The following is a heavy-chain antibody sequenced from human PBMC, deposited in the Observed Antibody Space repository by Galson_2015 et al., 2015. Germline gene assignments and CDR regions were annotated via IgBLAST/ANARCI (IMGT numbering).Heavy chain of an antibody. CDR3: ARARGYSSSWYSDDY. J-gene: IGHJ4*02. CDR2: ISAYNGNT. CDR1: GYTFTSYG. V-gene: IGHV1-18*01. D-gene: IGHD6-13*01. Sequence: SVKVSCKASGYTFTSYGISRVRQAPGQGLEWMGWISAYNGNTNYAQKLQGRVTMTTDTSTSTAYMELRSLRSDDTAVYYCARARGYSSSWYSDDYWGQGTLVTVSS.